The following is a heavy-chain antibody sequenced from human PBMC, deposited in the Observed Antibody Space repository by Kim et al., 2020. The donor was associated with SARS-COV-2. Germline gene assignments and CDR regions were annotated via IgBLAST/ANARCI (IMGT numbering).Heavy chain of an antibody. Sequence: RFTISEDNSKNTLYRQMNSLRAEDTAVYYCARDRDEYSSGLAGVDGAFDIWGQGTMVTVSS. D-gene: IGHD6-19*01. CDR3: ARDRDEYSSGLAGVDGAFDI. J-gene: IGHJ3*02. V-gene: IGHV3-30*07.